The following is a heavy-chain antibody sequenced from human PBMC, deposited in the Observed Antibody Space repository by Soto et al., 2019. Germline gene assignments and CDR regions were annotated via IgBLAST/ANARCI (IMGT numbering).Heavy chain of an antibody. CDR3: TRHADLGYCSSTSCYDFDY. D-gene: IGHD2-2*01. Sequence: EVQLVESGGGLVQPGGSLKLSCAASGLTFSGSAIHWVRQASGKGLEWVGRIRTKANSYATEYAASVKGTFTISRDDSKTTAYLQMNSLKTDDTAVYYCTRHADLGYCSSTSCYDFDYWGQRTLVTVSS. CDR2: IRTKANSYAT. V-gene: IGHV3-73*01. J-gene: IGHJ4*02. CDR1: GLTFSGSA.